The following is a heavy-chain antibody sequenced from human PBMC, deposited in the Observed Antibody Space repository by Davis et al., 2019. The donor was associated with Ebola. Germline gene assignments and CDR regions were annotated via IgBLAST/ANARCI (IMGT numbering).Heavy chain of an antibody. Sequence: GESLKISCAASGFTFYTYSMNWVRQAPGKGLEWVSYISSSSTTIYYADSVKGRFTVSRDNAKNSLYLQMNSLRAEDTAVYYCAKDDRAHYDILTGWGQGTLVTVSS. V-gene: IGHV3-48*04. CDR3: AKDDRAHYDILTG. CDR2: ISSSSTTI. CDR1: GFTFYTYS. J-gene: IGHJ4*02. D-gene: IGHD3-9*01.